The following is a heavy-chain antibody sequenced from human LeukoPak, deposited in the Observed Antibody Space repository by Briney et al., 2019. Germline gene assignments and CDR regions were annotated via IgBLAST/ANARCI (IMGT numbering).Heavy chain of an antibody. Sequence: ASVKVSCTASGYTFTSYAMHWVRQAPGQRLEWMGWINAGSGSTNYAQKFQERVTFTRDMSTGTAYMELSSLRSEDTAVYYCAAPGGHYFYGLDVWGQGTTVTVSS. CDR1: GYTFTSYA. CDR3: AAPGGHYFYGLDV. CDR2: INAGSGST. J-gene: IGHJ6*02. D-gene: IGHD3-16*01. V-gene: IGHV1-3*01.